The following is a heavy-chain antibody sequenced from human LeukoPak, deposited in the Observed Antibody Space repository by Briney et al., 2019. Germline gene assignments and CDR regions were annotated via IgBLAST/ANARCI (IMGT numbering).Heavy chain of an antibody. CDR1: GFTFSSYG. CDR3: AKSLNIYDFWSGLSDY. J-gene: IGHJ4*02. Sequence: PGGSLRLSRAASGFTFSSYGMHWVRQAPGKGLEWVAVISYDGSNKYYAAPVKGQFTISRDNSKNTLYLQMNSLRAEDTAVYYCAKSLNIYDFWSGLSDYWGQGTLVTVSS. CDR2: ISYDGSNK. V-gene: IGHV3-30*18. D-gene: IGHD3-3*01.